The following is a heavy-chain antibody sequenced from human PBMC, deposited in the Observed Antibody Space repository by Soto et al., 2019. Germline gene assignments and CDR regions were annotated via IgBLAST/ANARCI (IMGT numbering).Heavy chain of an antibody. J-gene: IGHJ4*02. D-gene: IGHD3-22*01. CDR1: GGPINGYY. Sequence: QVQLQESSPGLVMPSETLSLTCAVSGGPINGYYWSWIRQPPGKGLEYIGYIYYSGSTDYHPSLKSRVTISLDKSNNQFSLRLSSVTAADTAVYYSARHEGAWFYSDYWGQGILVTVSS. CDR2: IYYSGST. V-gene: IGHV4-59*01. CDR3: ARHEGAWFYSDY.